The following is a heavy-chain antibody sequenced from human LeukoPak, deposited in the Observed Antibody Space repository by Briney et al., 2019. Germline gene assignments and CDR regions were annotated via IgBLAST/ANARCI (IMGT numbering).Heavy chain of an antibody. D-gene: IGHD3-16*01. V-gene: IGHV5-51*01. CDR1: GYSFTSYW. CDR3: ARLAIGGLPTPYYYYGMDV. Sequence: GESLKISCKGSGYSFTSYWIGWVRQMPGKGLEWMGIIYPGDSDTRYSPSFQGQVTISADKSISTAYLQWSSLKASDTAMYYCARLAIGGLPTPYYYYGMDVWGQGTTVTVSS. CDR2: IYPGDSDT. J-gene: IGHJ6*02.